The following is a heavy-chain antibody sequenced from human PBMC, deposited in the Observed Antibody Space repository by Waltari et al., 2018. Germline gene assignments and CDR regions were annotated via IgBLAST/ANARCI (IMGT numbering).Heavy chain of an antibody. CDR2: IGYDGSNK. J-gene: IGHJ2*01. CDR3: ARDRATTGYFDL. V-gene: IGHV3-33*01. D-gene: IGHD4-4*01. Sequence: QVQLVESGGGVVQPGRSLRLSCAASGFTFSSYGMPWVGQAPGKGLEWVAVIGYDGSNKYYADSVKGRFTISRDNSKNTLYLQMNSLRAEDTAVYYCARDRATTGYFDLWGRGTLVTVSS. CDR1: GFTFSSYG.